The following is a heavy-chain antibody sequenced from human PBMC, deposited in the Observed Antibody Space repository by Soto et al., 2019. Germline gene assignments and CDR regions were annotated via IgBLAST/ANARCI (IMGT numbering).Heavy chain of an antibody. CDR3: AKEESFDSSSWYTPWAFDI. CDR2: ISYDGSNK. D-gene: IGHD6-13*01. J-gene: IGHJ3*02. Sequence: QVQLVESGGGVVQPGRSLRLSCAASGFTFSSYGMHWVRQAPGKGLEWVAVISYDGSNKYYADSVKGRFTISRDNSKNTLYLQMNSLRAEDTAVYYCAKEESFDSSSWYTPWAFDIWGQGTMVTVSS. CDR1: GFTFSSYG. V-gene: IGHV3-30*18.